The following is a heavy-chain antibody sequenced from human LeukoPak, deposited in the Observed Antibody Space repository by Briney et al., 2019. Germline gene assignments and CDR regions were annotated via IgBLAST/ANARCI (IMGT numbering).Heavy chain of an antibody. CDR3: ARVLPITPYFDY. CDR1: GYSINNGFY. V-gene: IGHV4-38-2*02. D-gene: IGHD1-20*01. Sequence: PSETLSLTCTVSGYSINNGFYWGWIRQPPGKGLEWIGSIYHSERTHYNPSLKSRVTISVDTSKNQFSLKLSSVTAADTAVYYCARVLPITPYFDYWGQGTLVTVSS. CDR2: IYHSERT. J-gene: IGHJ4*02.